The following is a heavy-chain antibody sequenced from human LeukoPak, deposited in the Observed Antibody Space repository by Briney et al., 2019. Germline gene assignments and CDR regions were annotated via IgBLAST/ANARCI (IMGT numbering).Heavy chain of an antibody. CDR1: GFTFTKFW. CDR2: ISGSGGST. D-gene: IGHD6-6*01. J-gene: IGHJ5*02. V-gene: IGHV3-23*01. Sequence: GGSLRLSCAASGFTFTKFWMSWVRQAPGKGLEWVSAISGSGGSTYYADSVKGRFTISRDNSKNTLYLQMNSLRAEDTAVYYCAKDLEAARGWFDPWGQGTLVTVSS. CDR3: AKDLEAARGWFDP.